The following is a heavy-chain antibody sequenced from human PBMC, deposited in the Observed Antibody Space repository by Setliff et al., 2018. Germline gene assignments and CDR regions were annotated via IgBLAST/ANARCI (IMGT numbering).Heavy chain of an antibody. D-gene: IGHD2-2*01. CDR3: ARLVRYCTRTSCQRLSGDDY. V-gene: IGHV1-2*02. J-gene: IGHJ4*02. Sequence: ASVKVSCKASGYTFTGYSIHWVRQAPGQGLEWMGWITPNSGGTNYAQKFEGRVTMTRDTSITTVHMELRRLTSDDTAIYYCARLVRYCTRTSCQRLSGDDYWGQGALVTVSS. CDR2: ITPNSGGT. CDR1: GYTFTGYS.